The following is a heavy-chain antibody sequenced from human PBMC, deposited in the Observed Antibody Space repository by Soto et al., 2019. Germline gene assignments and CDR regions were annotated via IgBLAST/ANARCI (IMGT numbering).Heavy chain of an antibody. CDR1: GYIFVNYG. CDR2: ISPYTGNT. CDR3: VMVDNYVTPTPQDV. D-gene: IGHD3-16*01. Sequence: QVQLVQSGDEVKKPGASVKVSCKASGYIFVNYGIAWVRQAPGQELEWMGWISPYTGNTHSATQVQGRLTMTTDTATRTAYMDLGSLTSDDTAVYYCVMVDNYVTPTPQDVWGQGTTVTVSS. J-gene: IGHJ6*02. V-gene: IGHV1-18*01.